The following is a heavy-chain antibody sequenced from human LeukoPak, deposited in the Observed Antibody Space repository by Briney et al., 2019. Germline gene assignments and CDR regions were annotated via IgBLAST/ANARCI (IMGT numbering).Heavy chain of an antibody. CDR2: ISSSRRKK. J-gene: IGHJ3*02. CDR1: GFTFSLYN. Sequence: GGSLRLSCAVSGFTFSLYNMNWVREATEKGVQWGSYISSSRRKKYYGDSVRGRFNVYRENAKNSLYLKKNREREEDRAVYYCARDAYCSSASCPRGAFDMWGRGTMFTVTS. V-gene: IGHV3-48*02. D-gene: IGHD2-2*01. CDR3: ARDAYCSSASCPRGAFDM.